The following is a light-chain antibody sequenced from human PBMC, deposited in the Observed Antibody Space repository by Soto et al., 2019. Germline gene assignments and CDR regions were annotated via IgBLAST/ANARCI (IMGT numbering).Light chain of an antibody. J-gene: IGKJ2*01. CDR1: QSVSSSY. CDR3: QQYGSSPSA. CDR2: GAS. Sequence: EIVLTQSPGTLSLSPGERATLSCRASQSVSSSYLAWFQQKPGQAPRLLIYGASSRATGITDRFSGSGSGTACTLTISRLEAEDFAVYYCQQYGSSPSAFGQGTKLEIK. V-gene: IGKV3-20*01.